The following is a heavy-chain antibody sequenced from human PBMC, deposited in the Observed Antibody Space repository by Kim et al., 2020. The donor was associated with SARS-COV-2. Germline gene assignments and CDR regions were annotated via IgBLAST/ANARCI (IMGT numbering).Heavy chain of an antibody. CDR1: GFTFDDYA. CDR3: AKDIGGGD. Sequence: GGSLRLFCAASGFTFDDYAMHWVRQAPGKGLEWVSGISWNSGSIGYADSVKGRFTISRDNAKNSLYLQMNSLRAEDTALYYCAKDIGGGDWGQGTLVTVSS. V-gene: IGHV3-9*01. D-gene: IGHD3-10*01. CDR2: ISWNSGSI. J-gene: IGHJ4*02.